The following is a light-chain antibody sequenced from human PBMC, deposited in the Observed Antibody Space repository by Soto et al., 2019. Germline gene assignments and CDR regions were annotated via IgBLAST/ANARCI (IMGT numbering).Light chain of an antibody. CDR3: PQSYSTLWT. CDR1: QSISSY. Sequence: DIQMTQSPSSLSASVGARVTITCRASQSISSYLNWYQQKPGKAPKLLRYAASSLQSGVPSQFSVSGSWTDFTLTISTLQPQDFATDSSPQSYSTLWTFGQGTKVEIK. J-gene: IGKJ1*01. CDR2: AAS. V-gene: IGKV1-39*01.